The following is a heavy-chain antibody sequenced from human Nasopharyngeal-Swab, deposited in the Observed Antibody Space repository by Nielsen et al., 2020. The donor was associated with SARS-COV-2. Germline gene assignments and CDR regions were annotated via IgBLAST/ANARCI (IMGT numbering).Heavy chain of an antibody. D-gene: IGHD3-22*01. CDR2: IWYDGSNK. CDR1: GFTFSSYG. Sequence: GESLKISCAASGFTFSSYGMHWVRQAPGKGLEWVAVIWYDGSNKYYADSVKGRFTISRDNSKNTLYLQMNSLRAEDTAVYYCAREEVIVVVINTQHYGMDVWGQGTTVTVSS. J-gene: IGHJ6*02. CDR3: AREEVIVVVINTQHYGMDV. V-gene: IGHV3-33*01.